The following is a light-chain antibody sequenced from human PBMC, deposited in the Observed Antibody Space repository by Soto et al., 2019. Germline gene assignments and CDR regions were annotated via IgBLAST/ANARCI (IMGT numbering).Light chain of an antibody. CDR3: QQYNSYS. CDR1: QPISSW. V-gene: IGKV1-5*01. CDR2: HXX. Sequence: DIQLTQSPPTLSASVGDRVTITCRASQPISSWLAWYHQKPGKARKLXXXHXXNLQSGVPSRFSGSGSGTEFTLTISSLQPDDFATYYCQQYNSYSFGQGTKVDIK. J-gene: IGKJ1*01.